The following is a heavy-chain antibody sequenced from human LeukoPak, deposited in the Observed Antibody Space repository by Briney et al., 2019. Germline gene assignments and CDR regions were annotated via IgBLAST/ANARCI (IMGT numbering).Heavy chain of an antibody. J-gene: IGHJ4*02. CDR3: AKDQRAVVVPAAPGY. CDR1: GFTFSSYG. CDR2: IRYDGSNK. D-gene: IGHD2-2*01. Sequence: GGSLRLSCAASGFTFSSYGMHWVRQAPGKGLEWVAFIRYDGSNKYYADSVKGRFTISRDNSKNTLYLQMNSLRAEDTAVYYCAKDQRAVVVPAAPGYWGQGTLVTVSS. V-gene: IGHV3-30*02.